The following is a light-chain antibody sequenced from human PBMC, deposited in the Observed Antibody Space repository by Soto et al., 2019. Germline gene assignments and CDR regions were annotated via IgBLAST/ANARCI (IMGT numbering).Light chain of an antibody. Sequence: QSVLTQPPSASGTPGQRVTISCSGSSSNIGSNHVYRYQQLPGTAPKLLIYRNNQRPSGVPDRFSGSKSGTSASLAISGLRSEDEADYYCAAWDDSLSGVVFGGGTKLTVL. CDR3: AAWDDSLSGVV. J-gene: IGLJ2*01. V-gene: IGLV1-47*01. CDR2: RNN. CDR1: SSNIGSNH.